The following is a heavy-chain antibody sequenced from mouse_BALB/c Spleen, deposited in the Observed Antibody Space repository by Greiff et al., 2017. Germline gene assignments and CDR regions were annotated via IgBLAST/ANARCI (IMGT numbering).Heavy chain of an antibody. V-gene: IGHV14-3*02. CDR1: GFNIKDTY. D-gene: IGHD2-10*02. CDR3: ATYGNYAMDY. Sequence: EVQLQESGAELVKPGASVKLSCTASGFNIKDTYMHWVKQRPEQGLEWIGRIDPANGNTKYDPKFQGKATITADTSSNTAYLQLSSLTSEDTAVYYCATYGNYAMDYWGQGTSVTVSS. CDR2: IDPANGNT. J-gene: IGHJ4*01.